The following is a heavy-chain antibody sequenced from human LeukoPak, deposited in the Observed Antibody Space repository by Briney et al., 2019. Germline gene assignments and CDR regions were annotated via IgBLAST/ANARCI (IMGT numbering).Heavy chain of an antibody. CDR3: ARGPPYDFWSGYYNNWFDP. CDR1: GGSFSGYY. J-gene: IGHJ5*02. D-gene: IGHD3-3*01. V-gene: IGHV4-34*01. Sequence: SETLSLTCAVYGGSFSGYYRSWIRQPPGKGLEWIGEINHSGSTNYNPSLKSRVTISVDTSKNQFSLELSSVTAADTAVYYCARGPPYDFWSGYYNNWFDPWGQGTLVTVSS. CDR2: INHSGST.